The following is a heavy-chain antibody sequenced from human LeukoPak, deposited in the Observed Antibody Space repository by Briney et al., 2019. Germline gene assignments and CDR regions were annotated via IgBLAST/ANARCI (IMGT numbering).Heavy chain of an antibody. Sequence: GGSLRLSCAASGFSLRSSEMNWVRQAPGKGLVWVSRINSDGRSTSYADSVKGRFTISRDNAKNTLYLQMNSLRAEDTAVYYCARGARDTAMVIHWFDPWGQGTLVTVSS. CDR3: ARGARDTAMVIHWFDP. CDR2: INSDGRST. D-gene: IGHD5-18*01. V-gene: IGHV3-74*01. J-gene: IGHJ5*02. CDR1: GFSLRSSE.